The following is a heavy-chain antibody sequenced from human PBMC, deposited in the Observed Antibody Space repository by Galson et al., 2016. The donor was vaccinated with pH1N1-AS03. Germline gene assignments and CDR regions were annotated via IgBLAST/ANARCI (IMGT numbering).Heavy chain of an antibody. CDR1: GFTFSIYS. D-gene: IGHD2-21*01. V-gene: IGHV3-23*01. J-gene: IGHJ3*02. Sequence: SLRLSCAASGFTFSIYSINCVRQAPGKGLEWVSSISGADLSTYYVDSVKGRFTISRDGSKNTLYLQMNGLRGEDTAVYYCTKGYLTSTAVIARDGLDIWGQGTMVTVSS. CDR2: ISGADLST. CDR3: TKGYLTSTAVIARDGLDI.